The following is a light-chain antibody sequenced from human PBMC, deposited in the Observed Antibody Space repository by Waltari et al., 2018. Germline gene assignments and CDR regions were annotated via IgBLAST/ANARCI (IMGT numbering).Light chain of an antibody. CDR3: SSSTSSTTRV. V-gene: IGLV2-14*03. CDR2: DVR. CDR1: SSDVGAYNY. Sequence: QSALTHPASVSASPGQSITISCTGTSSDVGAYNYVSWYQQHPAKTPKLIIYDVRIRPSGVSNRFSGSKSGNTASLTISGLQADDEADYYCSSSTSSTTRVFGGGTRLTVL. J-gene: IGLJ3*02.